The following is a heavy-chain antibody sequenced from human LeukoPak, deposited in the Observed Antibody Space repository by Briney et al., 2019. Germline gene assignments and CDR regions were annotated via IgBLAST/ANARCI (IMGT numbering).Heavy chain of an antibody. D-gene: IGHD3-16*01. Sequence: SETLSLTCAVYGGSFSGYYWSWIRQPPGKGLEWIGEINHSGSTNYNPSLKSRVTISVDTSKNQFSLKLSSVTAADTAVYYCAIRYDYVWGSYGELDYWGQGTLVTVYS. CDR1: GGSFSGYY. CDR2: INHSGST. CDR3: AIRYDYVWGSYGELDY. J-gene: IGHJ4*02. V-gene: IGHV4-34*01.